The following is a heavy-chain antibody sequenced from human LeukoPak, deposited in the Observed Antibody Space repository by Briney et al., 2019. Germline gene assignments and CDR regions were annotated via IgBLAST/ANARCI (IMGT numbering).Heavy chain of an antibody. V-gene: IGHV4-59*01. CDR2: IYYSGST. J-gene: IGHJ3*02. CDR1: GGSISSYY. D-gene: IGHD6-13*01. CDR3: ARIAAAEEDASDI. Sequence: SETLSLTCTVSGGSISSYYWSWIRQPPGKGLEWIGYIYYSGSTNYNPSLKSRVTISVDTSKNQFSLRLSSVTAADTAVYYCARIAAAEEDASDIWGQGTMVTVSS.